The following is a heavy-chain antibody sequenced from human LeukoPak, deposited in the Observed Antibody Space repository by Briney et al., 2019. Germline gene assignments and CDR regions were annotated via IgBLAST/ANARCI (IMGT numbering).Heavy chain of an antibody. J-gene: IGHJ6*03. D-gene: IGHD2-2*01. V-gene: IGHV4-61*02. Sequence: SETLSLTCSVSGGSISSGSYYWSWIRQPAGKGLEWIGRIYTSGSTNYNPSLKSRVTISVDTSKNQFSLKLSSVTAADTAVYYCASSNCSSTSCLTDYYYYMDVWGKGTTVTVSS. CDR1: GGSISSGSYY. CDR3: ASSNCSSTSCLTDYYYYMDV. CDR2: IYTSGST.